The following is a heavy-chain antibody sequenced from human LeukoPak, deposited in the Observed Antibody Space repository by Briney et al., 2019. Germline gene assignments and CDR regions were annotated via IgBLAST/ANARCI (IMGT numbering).Heavy chain of an antibody. CDR2: INPNSGGT. D-gene: IGHD1-26*01. CDR1: GYTFTGYY. J-gene: IGHJ6*03. Sequence: ASVKVSCKASGYTFTGYYMHWVRQAPGQGLEWMGWINPNSGGTNYAQKFQGRVTMTRDTSISTAYMELSRLRSDDTAVYYCARVMNSGSYYYYYYMDVWGKGTTVTVSS. V-gene: IGHV1-2*02. CDR3: ARVMNSGSYYYYYYMDV.